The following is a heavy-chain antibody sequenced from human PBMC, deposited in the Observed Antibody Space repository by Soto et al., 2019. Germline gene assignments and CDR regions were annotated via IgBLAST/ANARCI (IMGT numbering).Heavy chain of an antibody. CDR2: IIPILGIA. CDR3: ARVGIAVAGYGHAFDI. Sequence: ASVWVSFKGSGGTFSGYTFSWVRPAHGQGLEWMGRIIPILGIANYAQKFQGRVTITADKSTSTAYMELSSLRSEDTAVYYCARVGIAVAGYGHAFDIWGQGTMVTVSS. D-gene: IGHD6-19*01. J-gene: IGHJ3*02. V-gene: IGHV1-69*02. CDR1: GGTFSGYT.